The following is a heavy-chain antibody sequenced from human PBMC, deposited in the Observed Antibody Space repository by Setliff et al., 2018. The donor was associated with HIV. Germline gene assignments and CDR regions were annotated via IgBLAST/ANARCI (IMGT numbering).Heavy chain of an antibody. J-gene: IGHJ4*02. CDR1: GFTFSSYW. CDR2: INQDGSEK. CDR3: AKDALGGTGYYFDY. D-gene: IGHD7-27*01. Sequence: GGSLRLSCAASGFTFSSYWIIWVRQAPGKGLEWVANINQDGSEKYYADSVKGRFTISRDNSKNTLYLQMNSLRAEDTAVYYCAKDALGGTGYYFDYWGQGSLVTVSS. V-gene: IGHV3-7*01.